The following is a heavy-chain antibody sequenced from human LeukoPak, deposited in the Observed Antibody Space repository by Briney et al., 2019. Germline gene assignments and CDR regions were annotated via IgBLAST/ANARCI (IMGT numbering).Heavy chain of an antibody. CDR3: ARHTIIRRDGYNPFDY. J-gene: IGHJ4*02. CDR2: IYYSGST. Sequence: SETLSLTCTVSGGSISSSSYYWGWIRRPPGKGLEWIGSIYYSGSTYYNPSLKSRVTISVDTSKNQFSLKLSSVTAADTAVYYCARHTIIRRDGYNPFDYWGQGTLVTVSS. V-gene: IGHV4-39*01. CDR1: GGSISSSSYY. D-gene: IGHD5-24*01.